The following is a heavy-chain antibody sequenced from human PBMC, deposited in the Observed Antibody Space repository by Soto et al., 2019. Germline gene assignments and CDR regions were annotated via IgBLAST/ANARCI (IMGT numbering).Heavy chain of an antibody. CDR1: GFTFSSYW. D-gene: IGHD6-19*01. CDR3: TREGNGWYEKSFDI. V-gene: IGHV3-74*01. CDR2: IKSDGSRT. Sequence: EVQLVESGGGLVQPGGSLRLSCAASGFTFSSYWMHWVRQTPGKGLEWVSRIKSDGSRTVYAESVKGRFTISRDSAESTVYMQMSSLRVEDTAVYYWTREGNGWYEKSFDIWGQGTPVTVSS. J-gene: IGHJ3*02.